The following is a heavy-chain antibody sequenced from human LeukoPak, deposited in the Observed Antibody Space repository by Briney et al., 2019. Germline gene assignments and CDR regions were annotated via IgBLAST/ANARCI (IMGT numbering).Heavy chain of an antibody. V-gene: IGHV1-18*01. Sequence: ASVKVSCKASGYTFTSYGISWVRQAPGQGLEWMGWISAYNGNTNYAQKLQGRVTMTTDTSTSTAYMELRSLRSDDTAVYYCARDAPVGIVATIKRNPYYYYGMDVWGQGTTVTVSS. J-gene: IGHJ6*02. CDR2: ISAYNGNT. CDR3: ARDAPVGIVATIKRNPYYYYGMDV. D-gene: IGHD5-12*01. CDR1: GYTFTSYG.